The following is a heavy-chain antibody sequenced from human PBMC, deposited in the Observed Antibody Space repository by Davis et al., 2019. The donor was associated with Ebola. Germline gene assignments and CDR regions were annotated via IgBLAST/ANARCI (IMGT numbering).Heavy chain of an antibody. Sequence: ASVKVSCKASGYTFTSYGISWVRQAPGQGLEWMGWISAYNGNTNYAQKLQGRVTMTTDTSTSTAYMELRSLRSDDTAVYYCARDWLPGIAAAGNNWFDPWGQGTLVTVSS. V-gene: IGHV1-18*04. CDR2: ISAYNGNT. J-gene: IGHJ5*02. CDR1: GYTFTSYG. D-gene: IGHD6-13*01. CDR3: ARDWLPGIAAAGNNWFDP.